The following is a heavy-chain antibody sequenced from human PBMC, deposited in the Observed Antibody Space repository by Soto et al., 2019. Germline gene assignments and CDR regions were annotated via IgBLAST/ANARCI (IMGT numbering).Heavy chain of an antibody. CDR3: ARNPDTNYYYGMDV. Sequence: QVQLVQSGAEVKKPGSSVKVSCKASGGTFSSCAISSVRQAPGQGLEWMGGIIPIFGTANYAQKFQGRVTITADESTSTAYMELSSLRSEDTAVYYCARNPDTNYYYGMDVWGQGTTVTVSS. V-gene: IGHV1-69*12. CDR1: GGTFSSCA. J-gene: IGHJ6*02. CDR2: IIPIFGTA.